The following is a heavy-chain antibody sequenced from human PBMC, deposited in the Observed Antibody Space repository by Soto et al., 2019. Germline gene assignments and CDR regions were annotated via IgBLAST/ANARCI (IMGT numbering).Heavy chain of an antibody. CDR1: GASISSDNR. Sequence: SETLSLTCAVSGASISSDNRWTWVRQPPGEGLEWIGEISQSGTTKYNPSLASRVTISVDKSKNQFSLRLTSMTAADTAVCYCAKKVPAALRLYYFFGLDVWGQGTTVTV. V-gene: IGHV4-4*02. J-gene: IGHJ6*02. D-gene: IGHD2-15*01. CDR3: AKKVPAALRLYYFFGLDV. CDR2: ISQSGTT.